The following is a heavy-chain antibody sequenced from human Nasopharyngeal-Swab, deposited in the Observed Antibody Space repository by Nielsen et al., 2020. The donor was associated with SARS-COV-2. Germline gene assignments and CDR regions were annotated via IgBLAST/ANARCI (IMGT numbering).Heavy chain of an antibody. CDR3: AKGRSSWSYYGMGV. V-gene: IGHV3-9*01. D-gene: IGHD6-19*01. J-gene: IGHJ6*02. Sequence: VRQAPGKGLEWVSGISWNSGSIGYADSVKGRFTISRDNAKNSLYLQMNSLRAEDTALYYCAKGRSSWSYYGMGVWGQGTTVTISS. CDR2: ISWNSGSI.